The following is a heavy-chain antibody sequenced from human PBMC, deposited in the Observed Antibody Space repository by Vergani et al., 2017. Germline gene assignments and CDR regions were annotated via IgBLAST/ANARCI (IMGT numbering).Heavy chain of an antibody. Sequence: QVQLVQSGAEVGKPGASVKFYCKAFGYTFTAYYIHWVRQAPEQGLEWVGVISPDGFSTFYAQKFQGRVTITRDTSTSTVYVEVTSLRSDDTAVYYCAREPPLTGFFDYWGQGTLVTVSS. CDR2: ISPDGFST. D-gene: IGHD3-9*01. V-gene: IGHV1-46*03. CDR1: GYTFTAYY. J-gene: IGHJ4*02. CDR3: AREPPLTGFFDY.